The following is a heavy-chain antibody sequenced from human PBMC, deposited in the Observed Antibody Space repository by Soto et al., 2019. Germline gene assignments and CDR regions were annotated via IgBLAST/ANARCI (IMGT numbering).Heavy chain of an antibody. CDR2: ISSSGSTI. CDR1: GFTFSDYY. J-gene: IGHJ6*03. Sequence: GGSLRLSCAASGFTFSDYYMSWIRQAPGKGLEWVSYISSSGSTIYYADSAKGRFTISRDNAKNSLYLQMNSLRAEDTAVYYCARDVAVAGPLPGYYYYYMDVWGKGTTVTVSS. V-gene: IGHV3-11*01. D-gene: IGHD6-19*01. CDR3: ARDVAVAGPLPGYYYYYMDV.